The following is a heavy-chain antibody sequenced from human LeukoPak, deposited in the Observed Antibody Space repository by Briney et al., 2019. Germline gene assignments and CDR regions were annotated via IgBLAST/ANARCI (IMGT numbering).Heavy chain of an antibody. CDR1: AGSFSGYY. CDR2: INHSGST. J-gene: IGHJ6*04. CDR3: ASGLPVAAYYYYYGMDV. V-gene: IGHV4-34*01. D-gene: IGHD6-19*01. Sequence: SETLSLTCAVYAGSFSGYYWSWIRQPPAKGLQWIGEINHSGSTNYNPSLKSRVTISVDASKNQFSLKLSSVTAADTAVYYCASGLPVAAYYYYYGMDVWGKGTTVTVSS.